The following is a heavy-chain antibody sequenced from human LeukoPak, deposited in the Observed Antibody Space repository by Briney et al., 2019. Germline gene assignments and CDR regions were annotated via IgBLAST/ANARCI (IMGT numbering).Heavy chain of an antibody. CDR2: INPNSGGT. CDR1: GYTFTGYY. Sequence: AASVKVSCKASGYTFTGYYMHWVRQAPGQGLEWMGWINPNSGGTNYAQKFQGRVTMTRDTSISTAYMELSRLRSDDTAVYYCARGGPYCSSTSCYQRGRFDAWGQGTLVTVSS. D-gene: IGHD2-2*01. V-gene: IGHV1-2*02. CDR3: ARGGPYCSSTSCYQRGRFDA. J-gene: IGHJ5*02.